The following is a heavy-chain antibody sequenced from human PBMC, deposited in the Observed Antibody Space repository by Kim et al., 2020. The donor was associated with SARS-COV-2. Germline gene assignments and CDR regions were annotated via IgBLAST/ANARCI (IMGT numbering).Heavy chain of an antibody. D-gene: IGHD2-15*01. CDR3: AKGHCSGGSCRYYYYYYGMDV. V-gene: IGHV3-23*01. CDR2: ISGSGGST. CDR1: GFTFSSYA. J-gene: IGHJ6*02. Sequence: GGSLRLSCAASGFTFSSYAMSWVRQAPGKGLEWVSAISGSGGSTYYADSVKGRFTISRDNSKNTLYLQMNSLRAEDTAVYYCAKGHCSGGSCRYYYYYYGMDVWGQGTTVTVSS.